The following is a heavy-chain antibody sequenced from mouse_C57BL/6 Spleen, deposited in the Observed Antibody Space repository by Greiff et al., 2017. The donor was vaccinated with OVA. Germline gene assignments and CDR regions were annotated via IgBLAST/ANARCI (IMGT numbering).Heavy chain of an antibody. D-gene: IGHD1-1*01. CDR1: GYTFTSYW. J-gene: IGHJ1*03. CDR3: ASPLITTVVEGYFDV. Sequence: QVQLQQSGAELVKPGASVKLSCKASGYTFTSYWMQWVKQRPGQGLEWIGEIDPSDSYTNYNQKFKGKDTLTVDTSSSTAYMQLSSLTSEDSAVYYCASPLITTVVEGYFDVWGTGTTVTVSS. CDR2: IDPSDSYT. V-gene: IGHV1-50*01.